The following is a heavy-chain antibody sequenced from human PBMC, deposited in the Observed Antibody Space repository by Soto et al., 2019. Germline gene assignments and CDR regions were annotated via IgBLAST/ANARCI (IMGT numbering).Heavy chain of an antibody. D-gene: IGHD4-17*01. J-gene: IGHJ4*02. CDR3: ARGTATVTTFDY. CDR2: IYHSGST. Sequence: SETLSLTCAVSGGSISSGGYSWSWIRQPPGKGLECIGYIYHSGSTYYNPSLKSRVTISVDRSKNQLSLKLSSVTAADTAVYYCARGTATVTTFDYWGQGTLVTVSS. CDR1: GGSISSGGYS. V-gene: IGHV4-30-2*01.